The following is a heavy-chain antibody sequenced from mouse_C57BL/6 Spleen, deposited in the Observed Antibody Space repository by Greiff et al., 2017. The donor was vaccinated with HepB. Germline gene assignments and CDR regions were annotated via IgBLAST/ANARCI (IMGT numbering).Heavy chain of an antibody. J-gene: IGHJ3*01. CDR1: GYTFTSYW. CDR2: IHPNSGST. CDR3: ARGNYGSSFLFAY. D-gene: IGHD1-1*01. Sequence: VQLQQSGAELVKPGASVKLSCKASGYTFTSYWMHWVKQRPGQGLEWIGMIHPNSGSTNYNEKFKSKATLTVDKSSSTAYMQLSSLTSEDSAVYYCARGNYGSSFLFAYWGQGTLVTVSA. V-gene: IGHV1-64*01.